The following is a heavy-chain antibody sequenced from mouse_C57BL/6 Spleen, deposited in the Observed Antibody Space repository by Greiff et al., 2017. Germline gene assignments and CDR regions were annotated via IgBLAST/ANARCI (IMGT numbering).Heavy chain of an antibody. J-gene: IGHJ1*03. Sequence: QVHVKQPGTELVKPGASVKLSCKASGYTFTSYWMHWVKQRPGQGLEWIGNINPSNGGTNYNEKFKSKATLTVDKSSSTAYMQLSSLTSEDSAVYYCARIAVYGNWYFDVWGTGTTVTVSS. V-gene: IGHV1-53*01. CDR3: ARIAVYGNWYFDV. CDR2: INPSNGGT. CDR1: GYTFTSYW. D-gene: IGHD2-1*01.